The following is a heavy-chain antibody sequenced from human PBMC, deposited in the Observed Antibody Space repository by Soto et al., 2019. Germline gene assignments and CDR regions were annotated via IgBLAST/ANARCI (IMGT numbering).Heavy chain of an antibody. CDR3: AKGGDYWSGFSPD. CDR2: ISASGGSS. J-gene: IGHJ4*02. D-gene: IGHD3-3*01. CDR1: GFTFSDYV. Sequence: GGSLRLSCAASGFTFSDYVMSWVRQAPGKGLERVSGISASGGSSYDVDSVRGRFTISRDNSKNTLFLQMNSLTDEDTAVYYCAKGGDYWSGFSPDWGQGTLVTVSS. V-gene: IGHV3-23*01.